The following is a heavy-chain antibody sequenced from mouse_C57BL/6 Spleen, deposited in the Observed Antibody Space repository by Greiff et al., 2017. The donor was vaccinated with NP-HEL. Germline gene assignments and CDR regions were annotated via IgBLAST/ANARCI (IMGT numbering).Heavy chain of an antibody. CDR1: GYTFTSYG. Sequence: VQLQQSGAELARPGASVKLSCKASGYTFTSYGISWVKQRTGQGLEWIGEIYPRSGNTYYNEKFKGKATLTADKSSSTAYMELRSLTSEDSAVYFCARLYYYGSSYDYFDYWGQGTTLTVSS. V-gene: IGHV1-81*01. CDR2: IYPRSGNT. J-gene: IGHJ2*01. CDR3: ARLYYYGSSYDYFDY. D-gene: IGHD1-1*01.